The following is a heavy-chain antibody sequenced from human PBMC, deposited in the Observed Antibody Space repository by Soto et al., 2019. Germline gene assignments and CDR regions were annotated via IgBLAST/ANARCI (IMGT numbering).Heavy chain of an antibody. J-gene: IGHJ5*02. CDR3: ARDTGEYSSSYNWFDP. CDR1: GYTFTSYA. Sequence: ASVKVSCKASGYTFTSYAMHWVRQAPGQRLEWMGWINAGNGNTKYSQKFQGRVTITRDTSASTAYMELSSLRSEDTAVYYCARDTGEYSSSYNWFDPWGQGTLVTVSS. D-gene: IGHD6-6*01. CDR2: INAGNGNT. V-gene: IGHV1-3*01.